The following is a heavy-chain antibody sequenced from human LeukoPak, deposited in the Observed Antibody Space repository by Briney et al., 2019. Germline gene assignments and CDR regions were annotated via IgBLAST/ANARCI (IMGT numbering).Heavy chain of an antibody. V-gene: IGHV5-51*01. J-gene: IGHJ3*02. CDR1: GYSFTTYW. CDR2: VYPGDSNT. CDR3: ARVLMVYAPDAFDI. Sequence: GESLKISCQGSGYSFTTYWIAWVRQMPGKGLEWMGVVYPGDSNTRYSPSFQGQVTISADKSISTAFLQWSSLKASDTAMYYCARVLMVYAPDAFDIWGQGTMVTVSS. D-gene: IGHD2-8*01.